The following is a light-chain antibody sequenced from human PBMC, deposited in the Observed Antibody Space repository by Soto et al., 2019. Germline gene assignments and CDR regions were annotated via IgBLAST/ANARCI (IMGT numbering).Light chain of an antibody. CDR1: QSITSY. CDR3: QQSYSTPPT. Sequence: DIQMTQSPSFLSASVGDRVTITCRASQSITSYLNWYQQKPGKAPELLIYAASSLQSGVPSRFSGSASGTDFTLAISSLQPEDFATYFCQQSYSTPPTFDQGTKVELK. J-gene: IGKJ1*01. V-gene: IGKV1-39*01. CDR2: AAS.